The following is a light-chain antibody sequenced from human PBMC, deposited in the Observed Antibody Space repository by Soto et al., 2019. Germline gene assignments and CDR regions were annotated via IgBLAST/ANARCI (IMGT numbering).Light chain of an antibody. CDR3: AAWDYSLSAVV. CDR1: SPNIGSNY. J-gene: IGLJ2*01. Sequence: QSVLTQPPSASGTPGQRVTISCSGSSPNIGSNYVYWYHQLPGTAPKLLIYRNNQRPSGVPDRFSGSKSGTSASLAISGLRSEDEADYYCAAWDYSLSAVVFGGGTKLTVL. CDR2: RNN. V-gene: IGLV1-47*01.